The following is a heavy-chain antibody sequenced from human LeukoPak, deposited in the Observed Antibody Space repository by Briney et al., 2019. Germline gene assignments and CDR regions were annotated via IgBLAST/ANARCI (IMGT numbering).Heavy chain of an antibody. J-gene: IGHJ5*02. V-gene: IGHV1-2*02. CDR2: INPNSGGT. CDR3: ARSYDSSGYYFEGDWFDP. CDR1: GYTFTGYY. Sequence: ASVKVSCKASGYTFTGYYMHWVRQAPGQGLEWMGWINPNSGGTNCAQKFQGRVTMTRDTSISTAYMELSRLRSDDTAVYYCARSYDSSGYYFEGDWFDPWGQGTLVTVSS. D-gene: IGHD3-22*01.